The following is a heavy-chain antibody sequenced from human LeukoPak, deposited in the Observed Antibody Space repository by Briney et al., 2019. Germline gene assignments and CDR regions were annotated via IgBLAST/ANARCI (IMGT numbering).Heavy chain of an antibody. J-gene: IGHJ4*02. Sequence: GGSLRLSCAASGFTFSSYWMHWVRQAPGKGLVWVSRISDGGSTTTYADSVKGRFTISRDNAKNTLYLQMNSLRAEDTAVYYCASQPGHYGDSKIRPNDYWGQGTLVTVSS. V-gene: IGHV3-74*01. CDR2: ISDGGSTT. CDR3: ASQPGHYGDSKIRPNDY. CDR1: GFTFSSYW. D-gene: IGHD4-17*01.